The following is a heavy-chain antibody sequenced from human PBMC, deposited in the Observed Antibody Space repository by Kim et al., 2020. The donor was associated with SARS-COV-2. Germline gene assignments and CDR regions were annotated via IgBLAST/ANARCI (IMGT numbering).Heavy chain of an antibody. J-gene: IGHJ4*02. CDR1: GYTFTNYK. Sequence: ASVKVSCKASGYTFTNYKMHWVRQAPGQGLEWMGILTPIDGATTYAQKFQGRDTLTRDTSTSTVYMELSSLGSGDTAVYYCARDTTKWSCDYWGQGTLVTVSS. D-gene: IGHD1-26*01. V-gene: IGHV1-46*01. CDR3: ARDTTKWSCDY. CDR2: LTPIDGAT.